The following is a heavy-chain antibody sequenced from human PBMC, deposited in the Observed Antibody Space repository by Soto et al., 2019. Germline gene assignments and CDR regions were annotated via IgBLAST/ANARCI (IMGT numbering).Heavy chain of an antibody. V-gene: IGHV5-51*01. CDR2: IYPGDSDT. CDR1: GYSFTSYW. J-gene: IGHJ6*02. Sequence: GESLKISCKGSGYSFTSYWIGWVRQMPGKGLEWMGIIYPGDSDTRYSPSFQGQVTISADKSISTAYLQWSSLKASDTAMYYCARSLRIAAAGHGYYYYYGMDVWGQGTTVTVSS. D-gene: IGHD6-13*01. CDR3: ARSLRIAAAGHGYYYYYGMDV.